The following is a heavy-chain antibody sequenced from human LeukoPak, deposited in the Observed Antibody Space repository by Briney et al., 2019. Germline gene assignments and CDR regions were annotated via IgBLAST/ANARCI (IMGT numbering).Heavy chain of an antibody. CDR3: ARINCSGGSCSRTGWFDP. D-gene: IGHD2-15*01. Sequence: PSETLSLTCTVSGGSISSGGYYWSWIRQPPGKGLEWIGYIYHSGSTYYNPSLKSRVTISVDTSKNQFSLKLSSVTAADTAVYYCARINCSGGSCSRTGWFDPWGQGTLVTVSS. V-gene: IGHV4-30-2*01. CDR1: GGSISSGGYY. CDR2: IYHSGST. J-gene: IGHJ5*02.